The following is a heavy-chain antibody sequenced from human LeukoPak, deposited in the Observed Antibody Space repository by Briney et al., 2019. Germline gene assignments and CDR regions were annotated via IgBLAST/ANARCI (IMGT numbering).Heavy chain of an antibody. V-gene: IGHV1-2*02. CDR1: GYTFTSYY. CDR2: INPNSGGT. Sequence: ASVKVSCKASGYTFTSYYMHWVRQAPGQGLEWMGWINPNSGGTNYAQKFQGRVTMTRDTSISTAYMELSRLRSDDTAVYYCATGGPGYCSSTSCYTLGLYYYYYMDVWGKGTTVTVSS. D-gene: IGHD2-2*02. CDR3: ATGGPGYCSSTSCYTLGLYYYYYMDV. J-gene: IGHJ6*03.